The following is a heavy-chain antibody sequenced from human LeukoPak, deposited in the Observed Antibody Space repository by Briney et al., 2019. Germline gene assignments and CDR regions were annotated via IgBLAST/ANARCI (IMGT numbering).Heavy chain of an antibody. J-gene: IGHJ4*02. D-gene: IGHD3-22*01. Sequence: SETLSLTCTVSGVSISSYYWSWVRQPAGKGLEWIGRIYTTGITNYNPSLKSRVTMSVDTSKNQFSLKLTPVTAADTAVYYCARDGYYYDSSGYYFWGQGTLVTVSS. CDR1: GVSISSYY. CDR2: IYTTGIT. V-gene: IGHV4-4*07. CDR3: ARDGYYYDSSGYYF.